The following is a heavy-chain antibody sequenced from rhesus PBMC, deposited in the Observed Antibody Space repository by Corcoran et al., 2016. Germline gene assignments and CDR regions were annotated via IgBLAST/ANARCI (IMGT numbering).Heavy chain of an antibody. V-gene: IGHV4-65*01. J-gene: IGHJ3*01. D-gene: IGHD3-16*01. CDR1: GGSVSSSNW. CDR3: ARESGSYYLDAFDF. CDR2: ISGSSGST. Sequence: QVQLQESGPGLVKPSETLSLTCAVSGGSVSSSNWWSWIRQPPGKGLEWIGYISGSSGSTYYNPSLKIRVTISTDTSKNQFSLKLSSVTAADTAVYYCARESGSYYLDAFDFWGQGLRVTVSS.